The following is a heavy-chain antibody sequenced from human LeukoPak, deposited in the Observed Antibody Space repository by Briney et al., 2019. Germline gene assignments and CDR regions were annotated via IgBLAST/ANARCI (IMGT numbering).Heavy chain of an antibody. Sequence: GASVKVSCKASGYTFTGYYMHWVRQAPGQGLEWMGWINPNSGGTNYAQKFQGRVTMTRDTSISTAYMELSRLRSDDTAVYYCASRSDFWSGYWAFDNWGQGALVTVSS. CDR2: INPNSGGT. J-gene: IGHJ4*02. V-gene: IGHV1-2*02. D-gene: IGHD3-3*01. CDR3: ASRSDFWSGYWAFDN. CDR1: GYTFTGYY.